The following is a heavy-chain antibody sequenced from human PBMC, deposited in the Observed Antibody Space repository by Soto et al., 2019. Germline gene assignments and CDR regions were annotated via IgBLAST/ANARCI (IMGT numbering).Heavy chain of an antibody. CDR3: AKGGQYYYDSSGYGATDI. V-gene: IGHV3-23*01. D-gene: IGHD3-22*01. Sequence: GGSLRLSCAASGFTFTSYAMNWVRQAPGKGLEWVSAISGSGGSTYYTDSVKGRFTISRDNSKNTLYLQMTSLRAEDTAVYYCAKGGQYYYDSSGYGATDIWGQGTMVTVSS. J-gene: IGHJ3*02. CDR2: ISGSGGST. CDR1: GFTFTSYA.